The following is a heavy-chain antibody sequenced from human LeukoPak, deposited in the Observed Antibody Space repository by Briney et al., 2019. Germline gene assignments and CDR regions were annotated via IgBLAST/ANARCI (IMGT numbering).Heavy chain of an antibody. Sequence: KPSETLSLTCTVPGGSISSYYWTWIRQPPGKGLEWIGYIYYTGSTNYSPSLKSRVTISVDTSKNQFSLKLSSVAAADTAVYYCARHPASGSYYVDTWGQGTLVTVSS. CDR3: ARHPASGSYYVDT. CDR2: IYYTGST. D-gene: IGHD1-26*01. V-gene: IGHV4-59*08. CDR1: GGSISSYY. J-gene: IGHJ4*02.